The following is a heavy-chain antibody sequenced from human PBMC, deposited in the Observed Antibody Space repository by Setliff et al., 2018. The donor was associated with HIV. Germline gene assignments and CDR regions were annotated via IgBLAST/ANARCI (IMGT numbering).Heavy chain of an antibody. Sequence: SVKVSCKATGGTYSSYAHSWVRQAAGQGLEWMGGIISILGIANYAQKLQGRVTITADKSTSIAYMELSSLRSEETAVYYWARGGQDYFDSSGYSLDYWGQGTLVTVSS. J-gene: IGHJ4*02. CDR2: IISILGIA. CDR3: ARGGQDYFDSSGYSLDY. CDR1: GGTYSSYA. V-gene: IGHV1-69*10. D-gene: IGHD3-22*01.